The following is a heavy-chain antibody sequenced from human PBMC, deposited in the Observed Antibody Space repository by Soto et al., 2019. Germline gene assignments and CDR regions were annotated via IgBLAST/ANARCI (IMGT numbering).Heavy chain of an antibody. CDR2: IYYSGST. CDR1: GGSISSYY. D-gene: IGHD2-15*01. CDR3: ARRTCDCSGGSCYYYYYSMDV. Sequence: PSETLSLTCTVSGGSISSYYWSWFRRPPGKDRDWIGYIYYSGSTNYTPSLKSRVTISVDTSKNQFSLKLSSVTAADTAVYYCARRTCDCSGGSCYYYYYSMDVWGKGTTVTVSS. J-gene: IGHJ6*03. V-gene: IGHV4-59*01.